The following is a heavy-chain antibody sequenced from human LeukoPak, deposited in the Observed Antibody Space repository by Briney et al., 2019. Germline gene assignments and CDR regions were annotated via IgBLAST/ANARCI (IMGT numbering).Heavy chain of an antibody. J-gene: IGHJ3*02. CDR3: ARDSGGVVVIPFDI. D-gene: IGHD3-22*01. V-gene: IGHV4-61*02. Sequence: PSETLSLTCTVSGGSISSGSYYWSWIRQPAGKGLEWIGRIYTSGSTNYSPSLKSRVSISVDTSKNQFSLKLSSVTAADTAVYYCARDSGGVVVIPFDIWGQGTMVTVSS. CDR1: GGSISSGSYY. CDR2: IYTSGST.